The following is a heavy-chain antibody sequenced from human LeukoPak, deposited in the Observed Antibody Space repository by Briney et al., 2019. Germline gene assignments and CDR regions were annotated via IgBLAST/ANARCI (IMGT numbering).Heavy chain of an antibody. D-gene: IGHD3-10*01. CDR2: INPSGGST. Sequence: ASVKVSCKASGYTFTSYYMHWVRQAPGQGLEWMGIINPSGGSTSYAQKLQGRVTMTTDTSTSTAYMELRSLRSDDTAVYSCARDLLTMVRGVTDYWGQGTLVTVSS. V-gene: IGHV1-46*01. CDR1: GYTFTSYY. J-gene: IGHJ4*02. CDR3: ARDLLTMVRGVTDY.